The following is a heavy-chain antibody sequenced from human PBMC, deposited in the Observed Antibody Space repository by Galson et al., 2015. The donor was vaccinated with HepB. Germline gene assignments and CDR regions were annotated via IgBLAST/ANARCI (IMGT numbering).Heavy chain of an antibody. CDR3: ARDGSYSSSWSPFDY. J-gene: IGHJ4*02. V-gene: IGHV3-53*01. D-gene: IGHD6-13*01. CDR2: IYSGGST. Sequence: SLRLSCAASGFTVSSNYMSWVRQAPGKGLEWVSVIYSGGSTYYADSVKGRFTISRDNSKNTLYLQMNSLRAEDTAVYYCARDGSYSSSWSPFDYWGQGTLVTVSS. CDR1: GFTVSSNY.